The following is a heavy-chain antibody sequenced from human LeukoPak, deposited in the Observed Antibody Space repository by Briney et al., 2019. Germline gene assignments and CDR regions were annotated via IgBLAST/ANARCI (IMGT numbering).Heavy chain of an antibody. CDR2: IYYSGST. CDR3: ARGTDYYDSSGYYSDY. CDR1: GGSISPYY. Sequence: SETLSLTCVVPGGSISPYYWSWIRQSPGKGLEWIGYIYYSGSTYYNPSLKSRVTISIDTSKNQFSLKLSSVTAADTAVYYCARGTDYYDSSGYYSDYWGQGTLVTVSS. D-gene: IGHD3-22*01. J-gene: IGHJ4*02. V-gene: IGHV4-59*08.